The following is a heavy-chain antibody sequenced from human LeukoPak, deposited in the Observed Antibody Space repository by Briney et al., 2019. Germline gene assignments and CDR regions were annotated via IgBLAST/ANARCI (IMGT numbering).Heavy chain of an antibody. CDR3: ARDRHYYDSSGSRGVMGN. CDR2: INPSAGST. D-gene: IGHD3-22*01. J-gene: IGHJ4*02. CDR1: GYTFTSYY. V-gene: IGHV1-46*01. Sequence: ASVKVSCKASGYTFTSYYLYWVRQAPGQGLEWMGLINPSAGSTSYAQKFQGRVTMTRDMSTSTVYMELSSLRSDDTAVYYCARDRHYYDSSGSRGVMGNWGQGTLVTVSS.